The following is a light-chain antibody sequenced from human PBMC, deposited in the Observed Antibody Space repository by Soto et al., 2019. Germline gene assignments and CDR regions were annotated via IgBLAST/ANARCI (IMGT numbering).Light chain of an antibody. V-gene: IGKV1-9*01. CDR3: QQRSNWPQT. CDR1: QDISYY. Sequence: DIQLTQSQSFLSASVGDRVTITCRASQDISYYLAWYQQKPGKAPNLLIYAASTLQSGVASRFSGSGSGTDFTLTISSLEPEDFAVYYCQQRSNWPQTFGQGTKVDIK. CDR2: AAS. J-gene: IGKJ1*01.